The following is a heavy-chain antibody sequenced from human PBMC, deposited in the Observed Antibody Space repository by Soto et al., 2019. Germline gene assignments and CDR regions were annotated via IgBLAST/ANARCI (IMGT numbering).Heavy chain of an antibody. CDR3: ARSFGASDYFDS. CDR2: IDPSDSDS. V-gene: IGHV5-10-1*01. Sequence: TXESLKVTWRCSGYSFTSYWISLVLQMPGKGLEWTGRIDPSDSDSNYSPSIQGHVTISADKSITTAYLQWNSLKASDTAMYYCARSFGASDYFDSWGQGTLVTVPS. J-gene: IGHJ4*02. CDR1: GYSFTSYW. D-gene: IGHD3-10*01.